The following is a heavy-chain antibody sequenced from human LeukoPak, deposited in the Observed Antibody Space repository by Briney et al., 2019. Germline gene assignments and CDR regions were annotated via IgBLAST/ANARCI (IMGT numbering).Heavy chain of an antibody. J-gene: IGHJ4*02. CDR3: ARDRRDSGTYYADY. V-gene: IGHV3-53*01. CDR1: GFTVSSIY. CDR2: IYSGGSA. D-gene: IGHD1-26*01. Sequence: GGSLRLSCAASGFTVSSIYMSWVRQAPGKGLEWVSVIYSGGSAYFADSVKGRFTISRDNSKNTLYLQMNSLRAEDTAVYYCARDRRDSGTYYADYWGQGTLVTVSS.